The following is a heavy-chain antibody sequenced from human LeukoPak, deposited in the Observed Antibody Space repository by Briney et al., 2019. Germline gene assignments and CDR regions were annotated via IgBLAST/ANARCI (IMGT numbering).Heavy chain of an antibody. CDR1: GYTFTSYG. Sequence: ASVKVSCKASGYTFTSYGISWVRQAPGQGLEWMGWISAYNGNTNYAQKLRGRVTMTTDTSTSTAYMELRSLRSDDTAVYYCARLRYSYGKFDYWGQGTLVTVSS. D-gene: IGHD5-18*01. CDR2: ISAYNGNT. J-gene: IGHJ4*02. CDR3: ARLRYSYGKFDY. V-gene: IGHV1-18*01.